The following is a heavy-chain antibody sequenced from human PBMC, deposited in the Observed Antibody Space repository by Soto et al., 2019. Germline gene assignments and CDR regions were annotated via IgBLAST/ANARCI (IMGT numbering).Heavy chain of an antibody. J-gene: IGHJ4*02. D-gene: IGHD6-19*01. CDR2: FTSGGSI. CDR3: ARTDKYNSQSSGWANRFDY. Sequence: EVQLLESGGDLVQPGGSLRLSCAASGFIFSNYAMTWVRQAPGKGPEWVSTFTSGGSIYYRDTVKGRFTISRDNSKNTLYLQMNSLRAEDTAVYYCARTDKYNSQSSGWANRFDYWGQGTLVTVSS. V-gene: IGHV3-23*01. CDR1: GFIFSNYA.